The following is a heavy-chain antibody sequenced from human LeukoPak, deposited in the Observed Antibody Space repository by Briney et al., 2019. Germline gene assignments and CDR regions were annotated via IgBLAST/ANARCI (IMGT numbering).Heavy chain of an antibody. J-gene: IGHJ6*03. CDR2: LRYDGSNT. CDR1: GFTFSTYG. D-gene: IGHD6-6*01. Sequence: PGGSLRLSCATSGFTFSTYGMHWVRQAPGKGLEWVALLRYDGSNTYYADSVKGRFTISRDNSKNTLYLQMNSLRAEDTAVYYCAKGPTARPFYYYYMDVWGKGTTVTASS. CDR3: AKGPTARPFYYYYMDV. V-gene: IGHV3-30*02.